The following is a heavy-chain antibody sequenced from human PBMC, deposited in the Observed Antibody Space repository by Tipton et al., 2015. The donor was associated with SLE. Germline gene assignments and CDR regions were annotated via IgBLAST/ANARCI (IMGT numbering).Heavy chain of an antibody. CDR1: GGSFSGYY. CDR2: IYYSGST. V-gene: IGHV4-34*01. Sequence: TLSLTCAVYGGSFSGYYWGWIRQSPGKGLEWIGSIYYSGSTYYNPSLKSRVTIPVDTSKNQFSLKLSSVNAADTAVYYCARHGGYYFDYWGQGTLVTVSS. D-gene: IGHD4-23*01. CDR3: ARHGGYYFDY. J-gene: IGHJ4*02.